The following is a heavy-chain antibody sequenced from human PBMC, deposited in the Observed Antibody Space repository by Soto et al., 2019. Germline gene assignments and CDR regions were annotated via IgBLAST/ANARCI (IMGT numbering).Heavy chain of an antibody. V-gene: IGHV4-30-2*01. CDR1: GCSISSGCDS. Sequence: TSDTLSLTCSVSGCSISSGCDSLSWLRQPPGKGLEWIGYIYHSGSTYYNPSLKSRVTISVDRSKNQFSLKLSSVTAADTAVYYCARALARIPERFDYWGQGTLVTVS. D-gene: IGHD2-21*01. CDR2: IYHSGST. J-gene: IGHJ4*02. CDR3: ARALARIPERFDY.